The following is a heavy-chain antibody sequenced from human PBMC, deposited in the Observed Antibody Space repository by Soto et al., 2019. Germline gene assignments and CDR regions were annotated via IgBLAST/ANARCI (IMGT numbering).Heavy chain of an antibody. CDR3: ARRYGGNFDY. J-gene: IGHJ4*02. CDR2: IYYSGST. D-gene: IGHD2-15*01. CDR1: GGSIGIGGYY. Sequence: SDTLSLTCTVSGGSIGIGGYYWSWIRQHPGKGLEWIGYIYYSGSTYYNPSLKSRVTISVDTSKNQFSLKLSSVTAADTAVYYCARRYGGNFDYWGQGTLVTVSS. V-gene: IGHV4-31*03.